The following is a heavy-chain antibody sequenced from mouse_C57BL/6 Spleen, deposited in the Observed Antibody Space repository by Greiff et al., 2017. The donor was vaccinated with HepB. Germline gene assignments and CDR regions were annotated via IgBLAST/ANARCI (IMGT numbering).Heavy chain of an antibody. D-gene: IGHD1-1*01. V-gene: IGHV1-64*01. CDR1: GYTFTRYW. Sequence: QVQLQQPGAELVKPGASVKLSCKASGYTFTRYWMHWVKQRPGQGLEWIGMIHPNSGSTNYNEKFKSTATLTVDKYSSTAYMQLSSLTSEDSAVYYCARSGVITTVVAPYYYAMDYWGQGTSVTVSS. CDR3: ARSGVITTVVAPYYYAMDY. CDR2: IHPNSGST. J-gene: IGHJ4*01.